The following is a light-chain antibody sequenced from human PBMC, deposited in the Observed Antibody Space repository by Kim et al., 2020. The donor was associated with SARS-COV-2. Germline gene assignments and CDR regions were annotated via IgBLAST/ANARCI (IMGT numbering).Light chain of an antibody. CDR1: SRDVGAYNY. V-gene: IGLV2-14*01. J-gene: IGLJ2*01. Sequence: QSALTQPASVSGSPGQSITISCTGTSRDVGAYNYVSWYQQHPGKAPKVMIYEVSNRPSGVSNRFSGSKSGNTASLTISGLQTEDEANYYCSSYTISSTVVFGVGTQLTVL. CDR2: EVS. CDR3: SSYTISSTVV.